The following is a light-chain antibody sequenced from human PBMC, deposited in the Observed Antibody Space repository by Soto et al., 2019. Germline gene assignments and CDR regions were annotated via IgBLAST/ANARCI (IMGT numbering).Light chain of an antibody. Sequence: DIQLTQSPSFLSASVGDRVTITCRASQTISSWLAWYQQKPGKAPKLLIYDASNLESGVPSTFSGSGSGTEFTLTISSLQPDDFATYYCQQYYTYWHMFGQGTKVDIK. J-gene: IGKJ1*01. CDR2: DAS. CDR3: QQYYTYWHM. CDR1: QTISSW. V-gene: IGKV1-5*01.